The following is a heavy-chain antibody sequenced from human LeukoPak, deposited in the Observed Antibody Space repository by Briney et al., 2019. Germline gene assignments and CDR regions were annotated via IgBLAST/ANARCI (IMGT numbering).Heavy chain of an antibody. D-gene: IGHD3-22*01. J-gene: IGHJ4*02. V-gene: IGHV3-23*01. CDR2: ISGSGGST. CDR3: AKAPRGRSGYYGG. CDR1: GFTFTTYA. Sequence: GGSLRLSCGASGFTFTTYAMTWVRQAPGKGLEWVSAISGSGGSTYYADPVKGRFTISRDNSKNTLYLQMNSLRAEDTAVYYCAKAPRGRSGYYGGWGQGTLVTVSS.